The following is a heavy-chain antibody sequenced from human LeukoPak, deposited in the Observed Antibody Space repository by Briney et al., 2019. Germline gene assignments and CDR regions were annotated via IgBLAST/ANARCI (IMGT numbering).Heavy chain of an antibody. CDR2: INHSGST. CDR1: GGSFSGYY. CDR3: ARGRGYRYGRNWFGP. D-gene: IGHD5-18*01. Sequence: PSETLSLTCAVYGGSFSGYYWSWIRQPPGKGLEWIGEINHSGSTNYNPSLKSRVTISVDTSKNQFSLKLSSVTAADTAVYYCARGRGYRYGRNWFGPWGQGTLVTVSS. V-gene: IGHV4-34*01. J-gene: IGHJ5*02.